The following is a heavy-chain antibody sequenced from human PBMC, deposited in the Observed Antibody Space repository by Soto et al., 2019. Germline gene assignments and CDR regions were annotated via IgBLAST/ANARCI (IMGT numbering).Heavy chain of an antibody. CDR2: IYHTGTS. CDR1: GGSISSGGYY. CDR3: AREYMRWFDP. V-gene: IGHV4-61*08. J-gene: IGHJ5*02. D-gene: IGHD1-20*01. Sequence: PSETLSLTCTVSGGSISSGGYYWSWIRQPPGKGLEWIGYIYHTGTSTYNSSLKSRVAMSMDTSKRQISLKLTSVTAADTAVYYCAREYMRWFDPWGQGTLVTVSS.